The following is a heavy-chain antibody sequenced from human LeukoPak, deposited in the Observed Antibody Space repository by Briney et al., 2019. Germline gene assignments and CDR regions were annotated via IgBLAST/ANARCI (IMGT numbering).Heavy chain of an antibody. CDR2: IYYSGST. D-gene: IGHD7-27*01. CDR3: ARWGPAFAFDI. CDR1: GGSISSGGYY. Sequence: SQTLSLTCTVSGGSISSGGYYWSWIRQHPGKGLEWIGYIYYSGSTYYNPSLKSRVTISVDTSKNQFSLKLSSVTAADTVVYYCARWGPAFAFDIWGQGTMVTVSS. V-gene: IGHV4-31*03. J-gene: IGHJ3*02.